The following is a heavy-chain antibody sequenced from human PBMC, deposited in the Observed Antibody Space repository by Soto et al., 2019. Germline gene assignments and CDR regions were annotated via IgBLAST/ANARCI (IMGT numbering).Heavy chain of an antibody. CDR1: RSPITGDY. CDR2: IYYTGST. CDR3: ARGRHCTSTSCFGFPSIWVDP. J-gene: IGHJ5*02. Sequence: PSETISLTCTVSRSPITGDYWGWIRQKTGKALDYIGHIYYTGSTRYNPSLTSRVTISLDTSREQFSLKLTSVTAADTAVYYCARGRHCTSTSCFGFPSIWVDPWVQGTLVTV. V-gene: IGHV4-59*01. D-gene: IGHD2-2*01.